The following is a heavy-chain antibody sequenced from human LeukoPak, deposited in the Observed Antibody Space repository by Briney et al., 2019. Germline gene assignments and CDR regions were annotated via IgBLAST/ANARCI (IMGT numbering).Heavy chain of an antibody. CDR3: ARASSRTYGAFDI. CDR1: GYPISSCYN. D-gene: IGHD4-17*01. Sequence: PWETLTLTCTASGYPISSCYNWGWLRPTPGQGLEGIGTTHHSGSTYYNPSLKSRVTISVNTSKNQFSLKLSSVTAADTAMYYCARASSRTYGAFDIWGQGTMVTVSS. CDR2: THHSGST. J-gene: IGHJ3*02. V-gene: IGHV4-38-2*02.